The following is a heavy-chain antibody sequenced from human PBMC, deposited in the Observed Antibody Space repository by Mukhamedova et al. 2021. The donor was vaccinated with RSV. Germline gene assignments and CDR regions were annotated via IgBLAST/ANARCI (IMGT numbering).Heavy chain of an antibody. CDR3: ARRDPPDY. CDR2: IKQDGAEK. J-gene: IGHJ4*01. Sequence: AASGFTFGIYGMSWVRQAPGKGLEWVANIKQDGAEKYYVDSVKGRFTISRDNAKNSLYLQMNSLRAEDSAVYFCARRDPPDYW. CDR1: GFTFGIYG. V-gene: IGHV3-7*03.